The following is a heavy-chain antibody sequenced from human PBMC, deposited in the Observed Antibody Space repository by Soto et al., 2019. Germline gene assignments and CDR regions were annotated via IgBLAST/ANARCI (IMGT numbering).Heavy chain of an antibody. D-gene: IGHD3-16*01. CDR3: ARAWGTARDY. V-gene: IGHV1-8*01. J-gene: IGHJ4*02. Sequence: QVQLVQSGAEVKKPGASVKVSCKASGYTFISYDINWVRQATGQGLKWMGWMNPNSGNTGYAQKCQGRATMTRNTSISTAYMELSSLRSEDTAVYYGARAWGTARDYWGQGTMVTVSS. CDR1: GYTFISYD. CDR2: MNPNSGNT.